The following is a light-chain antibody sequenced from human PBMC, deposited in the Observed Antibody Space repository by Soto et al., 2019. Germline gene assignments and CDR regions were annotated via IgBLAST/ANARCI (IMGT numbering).Light chain of an antibody. J-gene: IGLJ2*01. CDR3: SSYTSSFTLV. CDR2: EVT. V-gene: IGLV2-14*01. CDR1: SSDVGGYNF. Sequence: QSALTQPASVSGSPGQSITISCTGTSSDVGGYNFVSWYQQHPGKAPKLMIYEVTNRPSGVSSRFSGSKAGNSASLTISGVQAEDEAYYYCSSYTSSFTLVFGGGTKLTVL.